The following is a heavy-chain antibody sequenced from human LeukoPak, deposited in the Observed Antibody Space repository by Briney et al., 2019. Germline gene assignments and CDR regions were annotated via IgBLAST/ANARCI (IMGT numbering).Heavy chain of an antibody. Sequence: PGGSLRLSCAASGFTFSSYSMNWVRQAPGKGLEWVSSISSSSSYIYYADSVKGRFTISRDNAKSSLYLQMNSLRAEDTAVYYCARFPFYDSSGYYYTTADYWGQGTLVTVSS. D-gene: IGHD3-22*01. V-gene: IGHV3-21*01. J-gene: IGHJ4*02. CDR3: ARFPFYDSSGYYYTTADY. CDR1: GFTFSSYS. CDR2: ISSSSSYI.